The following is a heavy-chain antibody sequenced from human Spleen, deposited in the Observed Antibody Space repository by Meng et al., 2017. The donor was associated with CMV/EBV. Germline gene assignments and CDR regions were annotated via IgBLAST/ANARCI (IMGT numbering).Heavy chain of an antibody. Sequence: GESLKISCAASGFTFSSYWMSWARQAPGKGLEWVANIKQDGSEKYYVDSVKGRFTISRDNAKNSLYLQMNSLRAEDTAVYYCARVLRFLEWPPHYGMDVWGQGTTVTVSS. CDR3: ARVLRFLEWPPHYGMDV. V-gene: IGHV3-7*01. D-gene: IGHD3-3*01. CDR2: IKQDGSEK. J-gene: IGHJ6*02. CDR1: GFTFSSYW.